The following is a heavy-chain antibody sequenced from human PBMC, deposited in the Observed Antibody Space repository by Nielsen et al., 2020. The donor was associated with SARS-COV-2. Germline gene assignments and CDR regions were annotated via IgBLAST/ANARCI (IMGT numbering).Heavy chain of an antibody. Sequence: GGSLRLSCAASGFTFRDHYMSWIRQAPGKGLEWISYISGESKYTAYADSVKGRFTTPRDNAKNSLHLQMNSLTAEDTAVYYCARDLSDRGRGMDVWGQGTTVIVSS. V-gene: IGHV3-11*05. J-gene: IGHJ6*02. CDR1: GFTFRDHY. CDR2: ISGESKYT. D-gene: IGHD1-26*01. CDR3: ARDLSDRGRGMDV.